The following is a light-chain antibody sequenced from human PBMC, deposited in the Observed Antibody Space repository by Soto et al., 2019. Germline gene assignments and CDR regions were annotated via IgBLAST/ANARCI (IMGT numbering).Light chain of an antibody. J-gene: IGLJ2*01. V-gene: IGLV2-14*01. CDR3: RSYTSSSTHVD. CDR2: DVS. Sequence: QSALTQPASVSGSPGQSITISCTGTSSDVGGYNYVSWYHQHPGKAPKLMIYDVSNRPSGVSDRFSGSKSGNTASLTISGLQAEDEADYYCRSYTSSSTHVDFGRGTKLTVL. CDR1: SSDVGGYNY.